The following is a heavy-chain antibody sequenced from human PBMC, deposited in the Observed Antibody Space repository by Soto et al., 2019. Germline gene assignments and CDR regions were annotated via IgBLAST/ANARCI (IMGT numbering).Heavy chain of an antibody. CDR2: ISGSGGST. V-gene: IGHV3-23*01. D-gene: IGHD3-3*01. J-gene: IGHJ4*02. CDR1: GFTFSSYA. CDR3: AKRLRVGEVIPIAPDY. Sequence: GGSLRLSCAASGFTFSSYAMSWVRQAPGKGLEWVSAISGSGGSTYYADSVKGRFTISRDNSKNTLYLQMNSLRAEDTAVYYCAKRLRVGEVIPIAPDYWGQGTLVTVSS.